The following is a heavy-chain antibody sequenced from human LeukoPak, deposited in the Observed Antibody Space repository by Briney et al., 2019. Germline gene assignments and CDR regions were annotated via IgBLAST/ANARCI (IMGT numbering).Heavy chain of an antibody. CDR2: INHSGST. CDR1: GGSFSGYY. Sequence: SETLSLTCAVYGGSFSGYYWSWIRQPPGKGLEWIGEINHSGSTNYNPSLKSRVTISVDTSKNQFSLKLSSVTAADTAVYYCAGGRSTWGQGTLVTVSS. D-gene: IGHD2-2*01. CDR3: AGGRST. V-gene: IGHV4-34*01. J-gene: IGHJ5*02.